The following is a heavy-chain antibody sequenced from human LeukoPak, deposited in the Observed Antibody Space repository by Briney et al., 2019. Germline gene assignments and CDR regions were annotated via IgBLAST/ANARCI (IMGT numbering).Heavy chain of an antibody. CDR3: ARGGHYGSGSYYKY. D-gene: IGHD3-10*01. Sequence: GGSLRLSCAASGFTFSSYGMSWVRQAPGKGLEWVSSISTSSSYIYYADSVKGRFTISRDNAKNSLYLQMNSLRAEDTAVYYCARGGHYGSGSYYKYWGQGTLVTVSS. V-gene: IGHV3-21*01. CDR1: GFTFSSYG. CDR2: ISTSSSYI. J-gene: IGHJ4*02.